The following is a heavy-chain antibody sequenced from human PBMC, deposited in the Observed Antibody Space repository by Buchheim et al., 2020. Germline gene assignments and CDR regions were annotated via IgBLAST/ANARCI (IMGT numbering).Heavy chain of an antibody. V-gene: IGHV4-59*08. D-gene: IGHD2-15*01. CDR3: ARLKGDCSGGSCYSGFYYYYGMDV. CDR2: IYYSGST. J-gene: IGHJ6*02. Sequence: QVQLQESGPGLVKPSETLSLTCTVSGGSIGSYYWSWIRQPPGKGLEWIGYIYYSGSTNYNPSLKSRVTISVDTSKNQFSLKLSSVTAADTAVYYCARLKGDCSGGSCYSGFYYYYGMDVWGQGTT. CDR1: GGSIGSYY.